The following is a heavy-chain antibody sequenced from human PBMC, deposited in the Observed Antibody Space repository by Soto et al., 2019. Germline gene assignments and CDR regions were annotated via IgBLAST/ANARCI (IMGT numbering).Heavy chain of an antibody. V-gene: IGHV3-7*03. Sequence: PVGSLRVSCADSGFSFGDSWMTWVRQAPGKGLEWVAMIKPDGTQTFYVDSVKGRFTISRDKAKNSLYLLMNSVRAEDTAVYYCTRLARSPDYLGQGALVTVSS. CDR3: TRLARSPDY. CDR2: IKPDGTQT. CDR1: GFSFGDSW. J-gene: IGHJ4*02.